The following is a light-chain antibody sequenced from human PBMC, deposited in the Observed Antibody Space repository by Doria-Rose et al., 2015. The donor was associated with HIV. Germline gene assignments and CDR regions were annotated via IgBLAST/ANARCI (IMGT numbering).Light chain of an antibody. V-gene: IGLV1-40*02. CDR3: QSYDSRLSVYV. CDR2: GNT. Sequence: QSVVTQPPSVSGAPGQRVAISCTGSSSNIGAGFDVNWYQQFPGTAPKLLIHGNTNRPSRVPDRFSGSKSGTSASLATSGLRAEDEADYYCQSYDSRLSVYVFGTGTKVTVL. CDR1: SSNIGAGFD. J-gene: IGLJ1*01.